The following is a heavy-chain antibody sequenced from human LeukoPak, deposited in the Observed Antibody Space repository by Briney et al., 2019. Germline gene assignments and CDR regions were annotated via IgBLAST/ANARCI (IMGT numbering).Heavy chain of an antibody. V-gene: IGHV3-23*01. CDR2: ISGSGGTK. Sequence: RGSLRLSCAASGFTFDSYAMTWVRQAPGTVLEWVSGISGSGGTKNYADSVKGRFTISRDNSKNTLDLQMDSLRVDDSAVYYCAKGVTYIIAGRGGAFDIWGRGTVVTVSS. CDR3: AKGVTYIIAGRGGAFDI. D-gene: IGHD2-21*02. J-gene: IGHJ3*02. CDR1: GFTFDSYA.